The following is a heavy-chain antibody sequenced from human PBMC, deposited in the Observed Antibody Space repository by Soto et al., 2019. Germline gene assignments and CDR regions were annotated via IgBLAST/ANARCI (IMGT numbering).Heavy chain of an antibody. V-gene: IGHV3-7*03. Sequence: PGGSLRLSCAASGFTFSSYWMSWVRQAPGKGLEWVANIKQDGSEKYYVDYVKGRFTLSRDKAKNSLYLQMNSLSAEDTAVYYCARLPYELELRLDYFDYWGRGTLVTVSS. CDR1: GFTFSSYW. CDR3: ARLPYELELRLDYFDY. D-gene: IGHD1-7*01. CDR2: IKQDGSEK. J-gene: IGHJ4*02.